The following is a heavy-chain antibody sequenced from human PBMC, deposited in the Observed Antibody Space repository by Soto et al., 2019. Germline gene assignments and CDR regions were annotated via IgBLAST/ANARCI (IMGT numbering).Heavy chain of an antibody. CDR2: INGSGSGDTT. J-gene: IGHJ3*02. V-gene: IGHV3-23*01. Sequence: EVQLLESGGGLVQPGGSLRLSCAASGFTFSNYGMNWVRQAPGKGLQWVSFINGSGSGDTTYYTDSVKGRFTISRDNSKNTLYLQMNRLRADDTAVYYCAKGSQLRYLRGAFDIWGQGTMVTVSS. CDR3: AKGSQLRYLRGAFDI. D-gene: IGHD2-2*01. CDR1: GFTFSNYG.